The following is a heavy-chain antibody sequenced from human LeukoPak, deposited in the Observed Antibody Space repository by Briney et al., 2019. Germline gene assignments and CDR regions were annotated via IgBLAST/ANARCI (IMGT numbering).Heavy chain of an antibody. CDR1: GGSISSSSYY. D-gene: IGHD6-19*01. V-gene: IGHV4-39*01. J-gene: IGHJ4*02. CDR2: IYYSGST. CDR3: ARRGIAVAGIDY. Sequence: PSETLSLTCTVSGGSISSSSYYWGWGRQPPGTGLEWIGSIYYSGSTYYNPSLKSRVTISVDTSKNQFSLKLSSVTAADTAVYYCARRGIAVAGIDYWGQGTLVTVSS.